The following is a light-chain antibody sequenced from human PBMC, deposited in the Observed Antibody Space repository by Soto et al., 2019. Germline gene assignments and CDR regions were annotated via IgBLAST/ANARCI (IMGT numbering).Light chain of an antibody. CDR2: LGS. V-gene: IGKV2-28*01. Sequence: GVTHSPVSLSVTPGDPASISFRTRQNLLHIDGYNYLDWYLQKPGQSPQLLIFLGSYRASGVPDRFSGSGSGTDFTLRISGVEAEDVGVYYCMQAVYTRTFGPGTKVDI. CDR1: QNLLHIDGYNY. CDR3: MQAVYTRT. J-gene: IGKJ1*01.